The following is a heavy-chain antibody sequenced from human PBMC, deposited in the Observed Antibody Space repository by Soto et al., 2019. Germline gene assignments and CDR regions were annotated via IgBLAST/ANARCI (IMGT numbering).Heavy chain of an antibody. D-gene: IGHD5-18*01. CDR3: ANSVSSGYSYGFDY. Sequence: PGGSLRLSCAASGFTFSSYAMSWVRQAPGKGLEWVSAISGSGGSTYYADSVKGRFTISRDNSKNTLYLQMNSLRAEDTAVYYCANSVSSGYSYGFDYWGQGTLVTLSS. V-gene: IGHV3-23*01. J-gene: IGHJ4*02. CDR2: ISGSGGST. CDR1: GFTFSSYA.